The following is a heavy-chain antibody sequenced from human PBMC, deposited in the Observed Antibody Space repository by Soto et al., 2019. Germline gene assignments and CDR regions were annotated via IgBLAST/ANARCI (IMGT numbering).Heavy chain of an antibody. Sequence: RGESLKISCKGSGYSFTSYWIGWVRQMPGKGLEWMGIIYPGDSDTRYSPSFQGHVTISADKSISTAYLQWSSLKASDTAIYYCSKFKYSTSVRYLQHWGQGTPVTVSS. D-gene: IGHD6-6*01. J-gene: IGHJ1*01. CDR3: SKFKYSTSVRYLQH. V-gene: IGHV5-51*01. CDR1: GYSFTSYW. CDR2: IYPGDSDT.